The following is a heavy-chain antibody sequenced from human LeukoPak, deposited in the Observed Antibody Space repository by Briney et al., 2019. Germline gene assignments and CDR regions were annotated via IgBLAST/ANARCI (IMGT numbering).Heavy chain of an antibody. CDR1: GFTVSNYV. CDR3: AKGRGTAVTSAANY. D-gene: IGHD4-17*01. J-gene: IGHJ4*02. CDR2: INHDGSDI. V-gene: IGHV3-74*01. Sequence: GGSLRLSCAASGFTVSNYVMHWVRQAPGEGLVWVSRINHDGSDITYADSVKGRFSISRDNSKTTVSLQMNSLRAEDTAVYYCAKGRGTAVTSAANYWGQGTLVTVSS.